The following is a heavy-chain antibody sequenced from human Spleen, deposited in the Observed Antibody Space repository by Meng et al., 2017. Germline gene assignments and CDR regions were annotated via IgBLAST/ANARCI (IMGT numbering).Heavy chain of an antibody. CDR1: GASVSSGSNY. CDR3: ARGGGGGYTYGLAY. V-gene: IGHV4-61*01. J-gene: IGHJ4*02. D-gene: IGHD5-18*01. Sequence: QVQLQESGPGLVRPSETLSLTCSVSGASVSSGSNYWTWIRQPSGKGLEWIGYVYYNGHTSYKPSLKSRVTISMDTSKRQFSLKLTSVTAADAAVYYCARGGGGGYTYGLAYWGQGILVTVSS. CDR2: VYYNGHT.